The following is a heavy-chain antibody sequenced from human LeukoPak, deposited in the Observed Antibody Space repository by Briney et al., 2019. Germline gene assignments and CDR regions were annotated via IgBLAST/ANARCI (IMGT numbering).Heavy chain of an antibody. J-gene: IGHJ5*02. V-gene: IGHV3-74*01. CDR1: GFTFSSYA. CDR3: ARGQAGTSWFNP. CDR2: INSDGSST. D-gene: IGHD1-14*01. Sequence: PGGSLRLSCAASGFTFSSYAMSWVRQAPGKGLVWVSRINSDGSSTTYADSVKGRFTISRDNAKNTLYLQMNSLRDEDTAVYFCARGQAGTSWFNPWGQGTLVTVSS.